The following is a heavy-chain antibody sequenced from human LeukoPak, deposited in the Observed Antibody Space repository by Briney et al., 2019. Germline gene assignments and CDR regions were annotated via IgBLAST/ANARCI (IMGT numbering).Heavy chain of an antibody. Sequence: SETLSLTCAVYGGSFSGYYWSWIRQPPGKGLEWIGEINHSGSTNYNPSLKGRVTISVDTSKNQFSLKLSSVTAADTAVYYCARGLGVAADYWGQGTLVTVSS. CDR1: GGSFSGYY. V-gene: IGHV4-34*01. CDR3: ARGLGVAADY. CDR2: INHSGST. J-gene: IGHJ4*02. D-gene: IGHD6-25*01.